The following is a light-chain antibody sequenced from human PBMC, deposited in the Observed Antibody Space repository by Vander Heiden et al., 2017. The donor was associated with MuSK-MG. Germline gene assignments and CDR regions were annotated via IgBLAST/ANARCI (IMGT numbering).Light chain of an antibody. Sequence: DIHMTQSPSSLSASVGDRVTITCQASQDISNSLSWYQQKPGKAPKLLIYHASNLEAGVPSRFSGRGSGTDFTFTITGLQPDDVATYHCQQFDNLPLTFGGGTKVEIK. CDR3: QQFDNLPLT. CDR2: HAS. J-gene: IGKJ4*01. V-gene: IGKV1-33*01. CDR1: QDISNS.